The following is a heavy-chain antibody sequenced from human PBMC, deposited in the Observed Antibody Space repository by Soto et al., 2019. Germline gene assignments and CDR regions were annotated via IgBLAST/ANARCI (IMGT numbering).Heavy chain of an antibody. CDR2: ISSSGNMI. V-gene: IGHV3-48*03. CDR3: ARDQPQNYDFWSGYSPSTGFGMDV. CDR1: GFTFSSYE. J-gene: IGHJ6*02. Sequence: QPGGSLRLSCAASGFTFSSYEMNWVRQAPGKGLEWVAYISSSGNMIHYADSVMGRFTISRDNAKNSLYLQMNSLRAEDTAVYYCARDQPQNYDFWSGYSPSTGFGMDVWGQGTTVTVS. D-gene: IGHD3-3*01.